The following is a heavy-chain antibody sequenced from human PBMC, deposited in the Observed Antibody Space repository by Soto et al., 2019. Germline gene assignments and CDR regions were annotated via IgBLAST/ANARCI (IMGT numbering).Heavy chain of an antibody. J-gene: IGHJ4*02. CDR1: GFTFSSYA. CDR3: ASFAYYGSGNFDY. Sequence: GGSLRLSCAASGFTFSSYAMHWVRQAPGKGLEWVAVISYDGSNKYYADSVKGRFTISRDNSKNTLYLQMNSLRAEDTAVYYCASFAYYGSGNFDYWGRGTLVTVSS. V-gene: IGHV3-30-3*01. D-gene: IGHD3-10*01. CDR2: ISYDGSNK.